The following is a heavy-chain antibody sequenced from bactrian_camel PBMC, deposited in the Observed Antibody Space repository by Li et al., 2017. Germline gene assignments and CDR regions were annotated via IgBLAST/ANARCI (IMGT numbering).Heavy chain of an antibody. CDR1: GFTLSNDD. CDR2: INGGGGNT. Sequence: VQLVESGGLLVQPGGSLRLSCAASGFTLSNDDMNWVRQAPGKGLEWVSHINGGGGNTYYADSVQGRFAISRDNAKNTVYLQLNSLKTEDMAMYYCANTVFGSPYYWGQGTQVTV. J-gene: IGHJ4*01. CDR3: ANTVFGSPYY. D-gene: IGHD3*01. V-gene: IGHV3S40*01.